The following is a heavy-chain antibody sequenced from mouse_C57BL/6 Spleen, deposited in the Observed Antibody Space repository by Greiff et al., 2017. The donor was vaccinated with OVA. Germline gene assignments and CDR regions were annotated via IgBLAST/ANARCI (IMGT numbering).Heavy chain of an antibody. CDR3: ARGGAAQAPFAY. D-gene: IGHD3-2*02. Sequence: EVQLQQSGPALVPPGASVTIPCKASGYTFTDYNLAWLKHSPFTFLSLIGDINPNNGGTIFNQKFKGKATLTVDKSSSTAYMELRSLTSEDTAVYYCARGGAAQAPFAYWGQGTLVTVSA. CDR2: INPNNGGT. V-gene: IGHV1-18*01. CDR1: GYTFTDYN. J-gene: IGHJ3*01.